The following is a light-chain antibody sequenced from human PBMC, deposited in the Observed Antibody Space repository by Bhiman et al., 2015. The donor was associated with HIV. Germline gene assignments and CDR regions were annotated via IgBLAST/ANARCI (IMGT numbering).Light chain of an antibody. Sequence: QSALTQPPSASGSLGQSVTISCAGTYSDIGFFPYVSWYQQHPGKVPKVLIFEVNKRPSGVPDRFSGSKSGNTASLTVSGLQAEDEADYYCSSYAGSNNFPVFGTGTKVTVL. CDR1: YSDIGFFPY. CDR3: SSYAGSNNFPV. V-gene: IGLV2-8*01. J-gene: IGLJ1*01. CDR2: EVN.